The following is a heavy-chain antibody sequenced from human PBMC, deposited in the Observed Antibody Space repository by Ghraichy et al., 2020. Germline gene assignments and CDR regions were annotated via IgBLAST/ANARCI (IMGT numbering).Heavy chain of an antibody. CDR1: GGSISSSSYY. CDR3: ARLVVVAATANDYYGMDV. D-gene: IGHD2-15*01. Sequence: QTLSLTCTVSGGSISSSSYYWGWIRQPPGKGLEWIGSIYYSGSTYYNPSLKSRVTISVDTSKNQFSLKLSSVTAADTAVYYCARLVVVAATANDYYGMDVWGQGTTVTVSS. CDR2: IYYSGST. V-gene: IGHV4-39*01. J-gene: IGHJ6*02.